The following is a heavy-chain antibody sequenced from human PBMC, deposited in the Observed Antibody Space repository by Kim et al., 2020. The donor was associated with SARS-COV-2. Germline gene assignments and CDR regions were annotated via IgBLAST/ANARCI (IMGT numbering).Heavy chain of an antibody. CDR1: GFTFSSYS. CDR2: ISSSSSYI. CDR3: ARGSFMAVALVDFDY. J-gene: IGHJ4*02. Sequence: GGSLRLSCAASGFTFSSYSMNWVRQAPGKGLEWVSSISSSSSYIYYADSVKGRFTISRDNAKNSLYLQMNSLRAEDTAVYYCARGSFMAVALVDFDYWGQGTLVTVSS. D-gene: IGHD6-19*01. V-gene: IGHV3-21*01.